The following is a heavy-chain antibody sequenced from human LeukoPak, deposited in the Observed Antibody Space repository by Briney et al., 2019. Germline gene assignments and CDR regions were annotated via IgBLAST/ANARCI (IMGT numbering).Heavy chain of an antibody. D-gene: IGHD2-15*01. Sequence: GGSLRLSCAASGFTFSSYAMSWVRQAPGKGLEWVSAISGSGGNTYYADSVKGRFTISRDNSKNTLYLQMNSLRAEDTAVYYCAKGDDVVGSTHNWGQGTLVTVSS. CDR3: AKGDDVVGSTHN. V-gene: IGHV3-23*01. J-gene: IGHJ4*02. CDR2: ISGSGGNT. CDR1: GFTFSSYA.